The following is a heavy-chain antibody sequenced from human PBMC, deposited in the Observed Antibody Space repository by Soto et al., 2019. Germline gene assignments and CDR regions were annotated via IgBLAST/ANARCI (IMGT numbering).Heavy chain of an antibody. J-gene: IGHJ3*02. CDR3: AGGWGVGVAGSAAFDM. V-gene: IGHV1-2*02. CDR2: INPATGAA. Sequence: QLHLVQSGAIVKKPGASVTVSCSASGYPVTAYYMHWVRQAPGRGLEWMGGINPATGAAKYTQTFQGRATMTKATSTSTVFMELSGLTSEDTADFYCAGGWGVGVAGSAAFDMWGQGTLVTVSS. D-gene: IGHD3-3*01. CDR1: GYPVTAYY.